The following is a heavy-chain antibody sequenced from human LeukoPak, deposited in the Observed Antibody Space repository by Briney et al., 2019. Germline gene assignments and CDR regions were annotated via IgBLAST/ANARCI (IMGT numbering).Heavy chain of an antibody. CDR1: GGSISSSSYY. Sequence: SETLSLTCTVSGGSISSSSYYWGWIRQPPGKGLEWIGSIYYSGSTYYNPSLKSRVTIPVDTSKNQFSLKLSSVTAADTAVYYCARPRGYSYGFFDYWGQGTLVTVSS. V-gene: IGHV4-39*01. CDR3: ARPRGYSYGFFDY. D-gene: IGHD5-18*01. CDR2: IYYSGST. J-gene: IGHJ4*02.